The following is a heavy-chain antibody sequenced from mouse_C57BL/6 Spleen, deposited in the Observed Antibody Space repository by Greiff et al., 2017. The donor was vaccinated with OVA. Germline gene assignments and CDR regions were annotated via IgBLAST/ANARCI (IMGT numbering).Heavy chain of an antibody. CDR3: ARGRVYYYGSSHFDY. CDR2: ISYDGSN. D-gene: IGHD1-1*01. Sequence: EVQLVESGPGLVKPSQSLSLTCSVTGYSITSGYYWNWIRQFPGNKLEWMGYISYDGSNNYNPSLKNRIPITRDTSKNQFFLKLNSVTTEDTATYYGARGRVYYYGSSHFDYWGQGTTLTVSS. V-gene: IGHV3-6*01. CDR1: GYSITSGYY. J-gene: IGHJ2*01.